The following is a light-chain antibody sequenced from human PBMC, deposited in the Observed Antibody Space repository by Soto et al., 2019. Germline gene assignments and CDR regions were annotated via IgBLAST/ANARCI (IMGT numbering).Light chain of an antibody. J-gene: IGLJ2*01. CDR1: SSNIGTNA. CDR2: DVT. V-gene: IGLV1-44*01. Sequence: QSVLTQPPSSSGTPGQRVTISCSGGSSNIGTNAVNWYQQLPGKAPKLMIYDVTNRPSGVSDRFSGSKSGDTASLTISGLQADDEADYYCSSYTTTTTLVLFGGGTQLTVL. CDR3: SSYTTTTTLVL.